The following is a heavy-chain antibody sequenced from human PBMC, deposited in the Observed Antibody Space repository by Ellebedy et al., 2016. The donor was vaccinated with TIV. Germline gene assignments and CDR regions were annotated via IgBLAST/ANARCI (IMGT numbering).Heavy chain of an antibody. Sequence: PGGSLRLSCEASGFIFSTYGMHWVRQAPGKGLEWVAFIWYDGGNKYYADSVKGRFTIFRDNSKNTLYLQMDSLRAEDTAVYYCAKGTPGKGSSCFDYWGQGTLVTVSS. CDR3: AKGTPGKGSSCFDY. J-gene: IGHJ4*02. D-gene: IGHD6-6*01. V-gene: IGHV3-30*02. CDR2: IWYDGGNK. CDR1: GFIFSTYG.